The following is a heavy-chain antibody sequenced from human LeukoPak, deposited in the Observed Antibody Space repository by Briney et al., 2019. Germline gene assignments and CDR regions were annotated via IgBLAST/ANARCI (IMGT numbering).Heavy chain of an antibody. CDR3: ARDLSLAY. V-gene: IGHV3-21*01. CDR2: ITSSSSSI. CDR1: GFTFSSYS. Sequence: GGSLRLSCAASGFTFSSYSMNWVRQAPGKGLEWVSSITSSSSSIYYADSVKGRFTISRDNAKNSLYLQMNSLRAEVTAVYYCARDLSLAYWGQGTLVTVSS. J-gene: IGHJ4*02.